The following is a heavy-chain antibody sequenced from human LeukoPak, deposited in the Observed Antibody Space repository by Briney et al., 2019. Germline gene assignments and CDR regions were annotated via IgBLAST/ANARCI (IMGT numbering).Heavy chain of an antibody. J-gene: IGHJ4*02. D-gene: IGHD6-19*01. CDR3: ARPKHYSSGFDY. CDR1: GGTFSSYA. CDR2: IIPIFGTA. Sequence: SAKVSCKASGGTFSSYAISWVRQAPGQGLEWMGRIIPIFGTANYAQKFQGRVTITTDESTSTAYMELSSLRSEDTAVYYRARPKHYSSGFDYWGQGTLVTVSS. V-gene: IGHV1-69*05.